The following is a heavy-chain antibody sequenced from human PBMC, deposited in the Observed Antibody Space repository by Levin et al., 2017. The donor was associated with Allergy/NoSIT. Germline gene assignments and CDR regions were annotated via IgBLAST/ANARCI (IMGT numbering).Heavy chain of an antibody. CDR2: ISSNGGST. Sequence: GESLKISCAASGFTFSSYAMHWVRQAPGKGLEYVSAISSNGGSTYYANSVKGRFTISRDNSKNTLYLQMGSLRAEDMAVYYCARDQYDSVDYYYYYGMDVWGQGTTVTVSS. CDR3: ARDQYDSVDYYYYYGMDV. J-gene: IGHJ6*02. D-gene: IGHD3-3*01. V-gene: IGHV3-64*01. CDR1: GFTFSSYA.